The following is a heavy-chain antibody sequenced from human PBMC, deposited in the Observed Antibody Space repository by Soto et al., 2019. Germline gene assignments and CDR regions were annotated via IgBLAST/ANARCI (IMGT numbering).Heavy chain of an antibody. Sequence: SGPKRVNHTQTLTLTCAFSGFSLSTSGVGVGWIRQPPGKALEWLALIYWNDDKRYSPSLKSRLTITKDTSKNQVVLTMTNMDPVDTATYYCAHFIAARNKYYFDCWGQGTLVTVSS. CDR2: IYWNDDK. V-gene: IGHV2-5*01. J-gene: IGHJ4*02. D-gene: IGHD6-6*01. CDR3: AHFIAARNKYYFDC. CDR1: GFSLSTSGVG.